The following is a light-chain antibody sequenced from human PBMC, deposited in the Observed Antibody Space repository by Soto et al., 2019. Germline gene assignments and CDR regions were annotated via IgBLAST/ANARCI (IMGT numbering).Light chain of an antibody. CDR3: QQYYTTPYT. Sequence: DIVMTQSPDSLAVSLGERATINCKSSQSVLYSPNNNNYLSWYQHKPGQPPRLLIYWASTRESGVPDRFSGSGSGTEFTLTISSLQAEDVAVYYCQQYYTTPYTFGPGTKVDVK. CDR1: QSVLYSPNNNNY. V-gene: IGKV4-1*01. J-gene: IGKJ3*01. CDR2: WAS.